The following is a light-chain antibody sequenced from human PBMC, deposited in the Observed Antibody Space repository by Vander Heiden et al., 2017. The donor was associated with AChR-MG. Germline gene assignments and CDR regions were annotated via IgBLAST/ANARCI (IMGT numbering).Light chain of an antibody. J-gene: IGKJ5*01. CDR1: QSVRSRY. CDR3: QQYDSSPPIT. Sequence: ETVSTPFADTLSLSPGERATLSCRASQSVRSRYLAWYQQKPGQAPILLIYDASSRATGIPDRFSGSGSGTDFTLTISRLEPEDFAVYYCQQYDSSPPITFGQGTRLEIK. CDR2: DAS. V-gene: IGKV3-20*01.